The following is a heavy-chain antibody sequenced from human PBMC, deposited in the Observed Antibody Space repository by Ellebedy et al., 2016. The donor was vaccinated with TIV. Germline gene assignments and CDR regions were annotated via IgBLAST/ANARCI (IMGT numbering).Heavy chain of an antibody. Sequence: GESLKISCAASGFTFSSYSMNWVRQAPGKGLEWVSSISSSSSYIYYADSVKGRFTISRDNAKNSLYLQMNSLRAEDTAVYYCAREEMATNEIDYWGQGTLVTVSS. CDR1: GFTFSSYS. CDR3: AREEMATNEIDY. CDR2: ISSSSSYI. D-gene: IGHD5-24*01. V-gene: IGHV3-21*01. J-gene: IGHJ4*02.